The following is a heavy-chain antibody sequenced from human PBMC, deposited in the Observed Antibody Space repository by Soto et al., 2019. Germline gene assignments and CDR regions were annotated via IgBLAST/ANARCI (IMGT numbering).Heavy chain of an antibody. CDR3: HGYGY. CDR2: IYSAGTT. D-gene: IGHD5-12*01. Sequence: EVQLVESGGGLIQPGGSLRLSCVVSGFTVSSATYMSWVRQAPGKGLEWVSVIYSAGTTYYADSVKGRFTISRDNSKSTLYLQMISLRAEDTAVFDCHGYGYWGQGTLVTVSS. CDR1: GFTVSSATY. J-gene: IGHJ4*02. V-gene: IGHV3-53*01.